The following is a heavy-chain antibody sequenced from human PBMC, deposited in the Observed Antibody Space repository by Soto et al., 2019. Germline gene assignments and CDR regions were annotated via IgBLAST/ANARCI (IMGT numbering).Heavy chain of an antibody. Sequence: PSETLSLTCAVSGGSISSSNWWSWVRQPPGKGLEWIGQIYHSGSTNYNPSLKSRVTISVDKSKNQFSLKLSSVTAADTAVYYCASSRPQDYDFWSGYYYFDYWGQGTLVTVSS. CDR2: IYHSGST. CDR1: GGSISSSNW. CDR3: ASSRPQDYDFWSGYYYFDY. D-gene: IGHD3-3*01. J-gene: IGHJ4*02. V-gene: IGHV4-4*02.